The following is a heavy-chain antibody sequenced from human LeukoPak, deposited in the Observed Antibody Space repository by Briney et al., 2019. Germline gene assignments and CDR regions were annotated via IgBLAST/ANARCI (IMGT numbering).Heavy chain of an antibody. CDR2: TSSSSSTI. Sequence: GGSLRLSCAASGFTFSSYSMNWVHQAPGKGLEWVSYTSSSSSTIYYADSVKGRFTISRDNAKNSLYLQMNSLRDEDTAVYYCARERNHQMSAHYFDYWGQGTLVTVSS. CDR3: ARERNHQMSAHYFDY. CDR1: GFTFSSYS. V-gene: IGHV3-48*02. D-gene: IGHD5-24*01. J-gene: IGHJ4*02.